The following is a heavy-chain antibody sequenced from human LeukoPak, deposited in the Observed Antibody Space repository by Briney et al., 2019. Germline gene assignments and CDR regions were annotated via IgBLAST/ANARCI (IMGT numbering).Heavy chain of an antibody. CDR3: AKEAYDSSGYYLDY. CDR2: IYSGGST. CDR1: GFTFSSYE. V-gene: IGHV3-23*03. J-gene: IGHJ4*02. D-gene: IGHD3-22*01. Sequence: GGSLRLSCAASGFTFSSYEMNWARQAPGKGLEWVSVIYSGGSTYYADSVKGRFTISRDNSKNTLYLQMNSLRAEDTAVYYCAKEAYDSSGYYLDYWGQGTLVTVSS.